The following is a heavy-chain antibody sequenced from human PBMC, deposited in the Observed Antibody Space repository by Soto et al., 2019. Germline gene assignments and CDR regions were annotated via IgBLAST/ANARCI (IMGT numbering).Heavy chain of an antibody. Sequence: QVQLQGSGPGLVKPSETLSLTCTVSGGSIRSYYWSWIRQPPGKGLEWIGYIYSSGSTNYNPSLKSRVTISVDTSKNQFSLKLSSVTAADTAVYYCARGSGWYYYWGQGTLVTVSS. CDR1: GGSIRSYY. CDR2: IYSSGST. CDR3: ARGSGWYYY. J-gene: IGHJ4*02. D-gene: IGHD6-19*01. V-gene: IGHV4-4*08.